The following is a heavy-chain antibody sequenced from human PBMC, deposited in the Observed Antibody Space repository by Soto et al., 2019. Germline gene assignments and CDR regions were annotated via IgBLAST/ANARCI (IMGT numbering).Heavy chain of an antibody. CDR2: ISGSGGTI. CDR3: ARALYSSSYLIDY. J-gene: IGHJ4*02. D-gene: IGHD6-6*01. CDR1: GFTFSSYN. V-gene: IGHV3-48*01. Sequence: EVQLVESGGGLVQPGGSLRLSCAASGFTFSSYNMNWVRQAPGKGLEWLSYISGSGGTIYYTASVKGRFTISRDNADNSLLLQMNSLRAEDTAVYYCARALYSSSYLIDYWGQGTLVTVSS.